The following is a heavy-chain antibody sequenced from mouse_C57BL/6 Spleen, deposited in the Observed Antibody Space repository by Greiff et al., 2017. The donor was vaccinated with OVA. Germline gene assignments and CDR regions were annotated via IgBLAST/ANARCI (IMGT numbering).Heavy chain of an antibody. CDR1: GFTFTDYY. D-gene: IGHD2-4*01. CDR2: IRNKANGYTT. Sequence: EVQLVESGGGLVQPGGSLSLSCAASGFTFTDYYMSWVRQPPGKALEWLGFIRNKANGYTTEYSASVKGRFTISRDNSQSILYLQMNALRAEDSATYYCARDYDYDGAWFAYWGQGTLVTVSA. V-gene: IGHV7-3*01. J-gene: IGHJ3*01. CDR3: ARDYDYDGAWFAY.